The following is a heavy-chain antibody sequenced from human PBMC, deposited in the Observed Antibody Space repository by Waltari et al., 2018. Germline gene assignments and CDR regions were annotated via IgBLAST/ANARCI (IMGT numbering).Heavy chain of an antibody. J-gene: IGHJ5*02. D-gene: IGHD5-12*01. CDR1: GYTLTELS. CDR3: ATASHLAGWLQLSINRYWFDA. Sequence: QVQLVQSGAEVKKPGASVKVSCKVSGYTLTELSMHWVRQAPGKGLEWMGGFDTEGGETTYAQKFQGRVTMTKDTSTDTAYMELSSLRAEDTAVYYCATASHLAGWLQLSINRYWFDAWGQGTLVTVSS. V-gene: IGHV1-24*01. CDR2: FDTEGGET.